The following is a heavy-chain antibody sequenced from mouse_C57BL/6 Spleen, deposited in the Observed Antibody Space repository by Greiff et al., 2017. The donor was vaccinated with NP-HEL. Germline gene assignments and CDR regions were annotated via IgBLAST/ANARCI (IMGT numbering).Heavy chain of an antibody. J-gene: IGHJ1*03. Sequence: EVHLVESGGGLVQPGGSLKLSCAASGFTFSDYYMYWVRQTPEKRLEWVAYISNGGGSTYYLDTVKGRITISRDNAKHTLYLQMSRLKSEDTAMYYCARHPLITTVVENWYFDVWGTGTTVTVSS. CDR2: ISNGGGST. D-gene: IGHD1-1*01. CDR3: ARHPLITTVVENWYFDV. V-gene: IGHV5-12*01. CDR1: GFTFSDYY.